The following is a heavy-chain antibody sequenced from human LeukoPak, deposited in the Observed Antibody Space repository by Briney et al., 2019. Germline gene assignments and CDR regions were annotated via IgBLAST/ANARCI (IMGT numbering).Heavy chain of an antibody. CDR1: GFTFDDYA. Sequence: GGSLRLSCADSGFTFDDYAMGWVRQAPGKGLEWASGINWNGGSTGYADSVKGRFTISRDNAKNSLYLQMTSLRAEDTAFYYCATDRGYCTNGVCSYFFDYWGHGTLVTVSS. J-gene: IGHJ4*01. CDR2: INWNGGST. V-gene: IGHV3-20*04. CDR3: ATDRGYCTNGVCSYFFDY. D-gene: IGHD2-8*01.